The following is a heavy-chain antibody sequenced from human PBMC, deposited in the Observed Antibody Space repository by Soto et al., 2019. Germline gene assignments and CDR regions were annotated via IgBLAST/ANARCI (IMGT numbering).Heavy chain of an antibody. V-gene: IGHV3-15*01. Sequence: GGSLRLSCAASGFTFSNAWMSWVRQAPGKGLEWVGRIKSKTDGGTTDYAAPVKGRFTISKDKSKRTLYLQMNSLRAEDTAVYYCARDRSSYSSGWYNWFDPWGQGTLVTVSS. J-gene: IGHJ5*02. CDR2: IKSKTDGGTT. CDR1: GFTFSNAW. D-gene: IGHD6-19*01. CDR3: ARDRSSYSSGWYNWFDP.